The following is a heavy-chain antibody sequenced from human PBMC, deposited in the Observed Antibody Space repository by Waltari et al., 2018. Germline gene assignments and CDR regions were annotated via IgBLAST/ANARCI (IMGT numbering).Heavy chain of an antibody. J-gene: IGHJ4*02. Sequence: EVQLLASGGGLVQPGGSLRLSCAASGFTFSSYALRWVRQAPGKGLEWVSAIRGRGGSTYYADSVKGRFTISRDNSKNTLYLQMNSLRAEDTAVYYCAKGGYGDYGRVFDYWGQGTLVTVSS. CDR3: AKGGYGDYGRVFDY. CDR1: GFTFSSYA. D-gene: IGHD4-17*01. V-gene: IGHV3-23*01. CDR2: IRGRGGST.